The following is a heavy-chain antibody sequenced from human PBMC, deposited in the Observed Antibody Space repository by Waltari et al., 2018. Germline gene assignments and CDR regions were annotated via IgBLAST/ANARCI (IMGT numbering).Heavy chain of an antibody. CDR3: TRQGWYFDL. Sequence: EVQLEESGGGSVQPGGSLRLSCAASGFTSGDYWMTWVRQSPGKGLEWVANVKPDGNDKYYVESVKGRCTISRDNAKNSLYLQMSSLGAEDTAVYYCTRQGWYFDLWGRGTLVTVSS. J-gene: IGHJ2*01. CDR1: GFTSGDYW. CDR2: VKPDGNDK. V-gene: IGHV3-7*01.